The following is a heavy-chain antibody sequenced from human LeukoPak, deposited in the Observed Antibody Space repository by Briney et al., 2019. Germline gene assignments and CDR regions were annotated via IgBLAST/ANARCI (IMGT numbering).Heavy chain of an antibody. J-gene: IGHJ4*02. CDR2: INHSGST. V-gene: IGHV4-34*01. D-gene: IGHD3-10*01. Sequence: PSETLSLTCAVYGGSFSGYYWSWIRQPPGKGLEWIGEINHSGSTNYNPSLKSRVTISVDTSKNQFSLKLSSVTAADTAVYYCARGRGRYYHGSGSYYDYWGQGTLVTVSS. CDR3: ARGRGRYYHGSGSYYDY. CDR1: GGSFSGYY.